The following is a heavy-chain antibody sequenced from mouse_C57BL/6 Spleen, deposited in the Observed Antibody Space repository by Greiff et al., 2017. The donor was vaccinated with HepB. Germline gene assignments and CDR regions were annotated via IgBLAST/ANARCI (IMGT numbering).Heavy chain of an antibody. D-gene: IGHD2-1*01. CDR3: ARSIYYAFDY. J-gene: IGHJ2*01. CDR1: GFTFTDYY. V-gene: IGHV7-3*01. Sequence: EVHLVESGGGLVQPGGSLSLSCAASGFTFTDYYMSWVRQPPGKALEWLGFIRNKANGYTTEYSASVKGRFTISRDNSQSILYLQMNALRAEDSATYYCARSIYYAFDYWGQGTTLTVSS. CDR2: IRNKANGYTT.